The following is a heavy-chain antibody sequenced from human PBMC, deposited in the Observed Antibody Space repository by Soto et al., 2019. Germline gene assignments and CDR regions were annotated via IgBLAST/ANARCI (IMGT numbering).Heavy chain of an antibody. J-gene: IGHJ4*02. CDR2: INHSGST. V-gene: IGHV4-34*01. CDR3: ARASGIAVAVAVYYFDY. CDR1: GGSFSGYY. Sequence: QVQLQQWGAGLLKPSATLSLTCAVYGGSFSGYYWSWIRQPPGKGLEGIGEINHSGSTNYNPSLKSRVTISVDTAKNQFSLKLSSVTAADTAVYYCARASGIAVAVAVYYFDYWGQGTLVTVSS. D-gene: IGHD6-19*01.